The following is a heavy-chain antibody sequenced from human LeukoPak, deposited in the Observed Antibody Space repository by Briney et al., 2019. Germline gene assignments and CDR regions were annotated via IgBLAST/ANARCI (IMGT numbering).Heavy chain of an antibody. Sequence: PGGSLRLSFAASGFTFSSYSMNWVRQAPGKGLEWVSSISSSSSYIYYADSVKGRFTISRDNAKNSLYLQMNSLRAEDTAVYYCARFDILTGYSYAWGQGTLVTVSS. D-gene: IGHD3-9*01. V-gene: IGHV3-21*01. J-gene: IGHJ5*02. CDR1: GFTFSSYS. CDR2: ISSSSSYI. CDR3: ARFDILTGYSYA.